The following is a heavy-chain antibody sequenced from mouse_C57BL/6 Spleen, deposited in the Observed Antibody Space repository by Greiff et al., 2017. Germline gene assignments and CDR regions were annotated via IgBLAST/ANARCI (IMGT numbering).Heavy chain of an antibody. CDR3: TRKIYYGYDGDYAMDY. V-gene: IGHV1-15*01. D-gene: IGHD2-2*01. Sequence: VQPKESGAEMVRPGASVTLSCKASGYTFTDSEMHWVKQTPVHGLEWIGALDPETGGTAYNQKFKGKAILTADKSSSTAYMELRSLTSEDSAVYYCTRKIYYGYDGDYAMDYWGQGTSVTVSS. J-gene: IGHJ4*01. CDR1: GYTFTDSE. CDR2: LDPETGGT.